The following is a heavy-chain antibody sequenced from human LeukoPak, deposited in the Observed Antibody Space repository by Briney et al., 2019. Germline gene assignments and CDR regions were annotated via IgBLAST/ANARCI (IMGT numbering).Heavy chain of an antibody. J-gene: IGHJ4*02. V-gene: IGHV3-74*03. CDR2: INNDGSTT. D-gene: IGHD7-27*01. CDR3: ARSTSGCFDY. CDR1: GFTFSSYW. Sequence: GGSLRLSCAASGFTFSSYWMLWVRQAPGKGLVWVARINNDGSTTMYADSVKGRFTISRDNAKNTLYLQMNNQRPEDTAVYYCARSTSGCFDYWGQGALVTVSS.